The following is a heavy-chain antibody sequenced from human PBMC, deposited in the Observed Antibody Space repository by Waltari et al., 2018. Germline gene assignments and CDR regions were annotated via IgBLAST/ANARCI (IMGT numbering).Heavy chain of an antibody. CDR2: IYPGDSDT. D-gene: IGHD2-8*01. J-gene: IGHJ3*02. V-gene: IGHV5-51*01. Sequence: EVQLVQSGAEVKKPGESLKISCKGSGYSFTSYWIGWVRQMPGKGLEWMGIIYPGDSDTRYSPSFQGQVTISADKSISTAYLQWSSLKASDTAMYYCARHGGYCTNGVCYNAFDIWGQGTMVTVSS. CDR1: GYSFTSYW. CDR3: ARHGGYCTNGVCYNAFDI.